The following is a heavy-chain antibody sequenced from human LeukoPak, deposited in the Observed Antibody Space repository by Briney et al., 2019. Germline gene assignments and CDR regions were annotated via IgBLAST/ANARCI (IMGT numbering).Heavy chain of an antibody. D-gene: IGHD5-18*01. Sequence: GGSLRLSCAASGFTFSTYWMGWVRRAPGKGLEWVAVISYDGSNKYYADSVKGRFTISRDNSKNTLYLQMNSLRAEDTAVYYCAKDGGYSYGYDHYYYYYGMDVWGQGTTVTVSS. V-gene: IGHV3-30*18. J-gene: IGHJ6*02. CDR1: GFTFSTYW. CDR3: AKDGGYSYGYDHYYYYYGMDV. CDR2: ISYDGSNK.